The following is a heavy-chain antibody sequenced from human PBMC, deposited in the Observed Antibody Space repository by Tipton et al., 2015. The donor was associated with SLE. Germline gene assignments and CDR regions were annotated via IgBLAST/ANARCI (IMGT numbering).Heavy chain of an antibody. J-gene: IGHJ4*02. CDR2: IYHSGST. V-gene: IGHV4-4*02. Sequence: TLSLTCAVSGGSISSSNWWSWVRQPPGKGLEWIGEIYHSGSTNYNPSPKSRVTISVDKSKNQFSLKLSSVTAADTAVYYCARVLSSALGPYYFDYWGQGTLVTVSS. CDR1: GGSISSSNW. CDR3: ARVLSSALGPYYFDY. D-gene: IGHD3-16*01.